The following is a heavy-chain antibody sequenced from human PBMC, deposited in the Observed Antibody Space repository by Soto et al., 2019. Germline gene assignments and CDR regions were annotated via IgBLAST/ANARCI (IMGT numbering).Heavy chain of an antibody. Sequence: SETLSLTCAVYGGSFSGYYWSWIRQPPGKGLEWIGEINHSGSTNYNPSLKSRVTISVDTSKNQFSLKLSSVTAADTAVYYCARSYRPFDCWGQGTLVTVSS. CDR3: ARSYRPFDC. CDR2: INHSGST. J-gene: IGHJ4*02. V-gene: IGHV4-34*01. CDR1: GGSFSGYY.